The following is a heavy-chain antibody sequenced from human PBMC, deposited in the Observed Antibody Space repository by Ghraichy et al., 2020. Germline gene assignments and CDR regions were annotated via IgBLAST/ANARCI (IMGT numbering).Heavy chain of an antibody. V-gene: IGHV3-21*01. Sequence: GESLNISCAASGFTFSSYSMNWVRQAPGKGLEWVSSISSSSSYIYYADSVKGRFTISRDNAKNSLYLQMNSLRAEDTAVYYCAREERYSGYDYSDYWGQGTLVTVSS. CDR3: AREERYSGYDYSDY. J-gene: IGHJ4*02. CDR1: GFTFSSYS. CDR2: ISSSSSYI. D-gene: IGHD5-12*01.